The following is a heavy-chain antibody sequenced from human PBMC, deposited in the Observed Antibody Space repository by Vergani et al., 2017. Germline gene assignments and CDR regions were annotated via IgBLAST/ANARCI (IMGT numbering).Heavy chain of an antibody. CDR2: INPSGGST. V-gene: IGHV1-46*01. D-gene: IGHD6-13*01. CDR3: ATGLGIAAAGTPWFDP. J-gene: IGHJ5*02. Sequence: QVQLVRSGAEVKKPGASVKVSCKASGYTFTGYYIHWVRQAPGQGLEWMGIINPSGGSTSYAQKFQGRVTMTRDTSTSTVYMELSSLRSEDTAVYYCATGLGIAAAGTPWFDPWGQGTLVTVSS. CDR1: GYTFTGYY.